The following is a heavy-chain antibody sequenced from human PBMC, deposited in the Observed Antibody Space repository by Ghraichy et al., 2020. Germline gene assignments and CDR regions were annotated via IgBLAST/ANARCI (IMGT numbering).Heavy chain of an antibody. CDR2: INHSGST. D-gene: IGHD3-16*01. V-gene: IGHV4-34*01. CDR1: GGSFSGYF. J-gene: IGHJ2*01. CDR3: ARGQVGDYWYFDL. Sequence: SETLSLTCAVYGGSFSGYFWTWIRQPPGKGLEWIGEINHSGSTNYNSSLKSRLTISVDTSKNQFSLKLNSVTAADTAVYYCARGQVGDYWYFDLWGRGTLVTVSS.